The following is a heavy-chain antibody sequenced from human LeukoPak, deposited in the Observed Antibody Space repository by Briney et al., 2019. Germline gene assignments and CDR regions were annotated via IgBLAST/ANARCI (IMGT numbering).Heavy chain of an antibody. D-gene: IGHD3-9*01. CDR2: IWNDGGSK. V-gene: IGHV3-33*03. Sequence: GGSLRLSCAAAGFTFSNYAMHWVRQAPGKGPEWVAVIWNDGGSKYYADSVKGRFTISRDNSKNTVFLQMDSLGVEDAAVYYCAKDPDYDILTGTTFDSWGQGTLVSVS. CDR3: AKDPDYDILTGTTFDS. J-gene: IGHJ4*02. CDR1: GFTFSNYA.